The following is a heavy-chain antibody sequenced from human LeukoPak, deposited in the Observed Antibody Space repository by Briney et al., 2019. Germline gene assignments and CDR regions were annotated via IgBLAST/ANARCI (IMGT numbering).Heavy chain of an antibody. J-gene: IGHJ4*02. CDR2: VHLSGAT. CDR3: TRESGAFSPFGF. D-gene: IGHD1-26*01. Sequence: SETLSLTSAVSGGSIMTTNWWSWVRQPPGKGLEWIGEVHLSGATNYNPSLESRVSMSIDPSKNQMSLKLTSVTAADTAIYFCTRESGAFSPFGFWGQGTLVTVSS. CDR1: GGSIMTTNW. V-gene: IGHV4-4*02.